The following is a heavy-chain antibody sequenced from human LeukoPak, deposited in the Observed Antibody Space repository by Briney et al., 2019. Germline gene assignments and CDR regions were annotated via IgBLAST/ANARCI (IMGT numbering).Heavy chain of an antibody. Sequence: GGSLGLSCAASGFTFNTYWMHWARQDPGKGLVWVSRINSDGSNTIYTDSVKGRFTISRDNAKNTLYLQMNSLRPEDTAVYYCASGVSIWLGNAFDFWGQGTMVTVSS. CDR2: INSDGSNT. CDR3: ASGVSIWLGNAFDF. J-gene: IGHJ3*01. V-gene: IGHV3-74*01. D-gene: IGHD3-10*01. CDR1: GFTFNTYW.